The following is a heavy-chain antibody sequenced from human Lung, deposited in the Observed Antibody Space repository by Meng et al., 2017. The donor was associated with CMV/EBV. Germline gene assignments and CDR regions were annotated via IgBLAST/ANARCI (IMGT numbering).Heavy chain of an antibody. CDR3: ASFPPPGKQWLVTNY. V-gene: IGHV4-4*02. Sequence: QLQESGPGLGKPSGTLSLTCAVFGGSISSSNWWSWVRQPPGKGLEWIGEIYHSGSTNYNPSLKSRVTISVDKSKNQFSLKLSSVTAADTAVYYCASFPPPGKQWLVTNYWGQGTLVTVSS. CDR1: GGSISSSNW. CDR2: IYHSGST. J-gene: IGHJ4*02. D-gene: IGHD6-19*01.